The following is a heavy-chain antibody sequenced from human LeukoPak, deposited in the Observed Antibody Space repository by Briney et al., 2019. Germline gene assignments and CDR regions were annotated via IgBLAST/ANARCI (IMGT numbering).Heavy chain of an antibody. CDR1: GGSISSGSYY. CDR2: IYTSRST. J-gene: IGHJ4*02. D-gene: IGHD1-7*01. CDR3: AGGAWNYYY. V-gene: IGHV4-61*02. Sequence: PSETLSLTCTVSGGSISSGSYYWSWIRQPAGTGLEWIGRIYTSRSTNYNPSLKSRVTISVDTSKNQFSLKLSSVTAADTAVYYCAGGAWNYYYWGQGTLVTVSS.